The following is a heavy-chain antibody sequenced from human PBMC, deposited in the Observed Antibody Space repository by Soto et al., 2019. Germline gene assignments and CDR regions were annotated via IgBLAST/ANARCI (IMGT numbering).Heavy chain of an antibody. D-gene: IGHD7-27*01. V-gene: IGHV4-59*08. Sequence: PSETLSLTCTVSGGSISSYYWSWIRQPPGKGLEWIGYIYNSGSTNYNPSLKSRLTILVDTSKNQFSLRLTSVTAADTAFYYCARHRNWVPFDYWGQGTLVTVSS. CDR1: GGSISSYY. J-gene: IGHJ4*02. CDR3: ARHRNWVPFDY. CDR2: IYNSGST.